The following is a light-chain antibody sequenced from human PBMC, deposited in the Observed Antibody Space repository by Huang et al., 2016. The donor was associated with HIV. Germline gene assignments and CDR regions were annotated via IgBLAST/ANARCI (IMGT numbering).Light chain of an antibody. CDR2: AAS. CDR1: QGIANY. Sequence: DIQLTQSPSAMSASVGDRVSITCRESQGIANYLAWFQQKPGGAPKRLIYAASSLQSGVPARFSGSGSGTKFTLTISSLQPEDFATYYCLQHHGYPRTFGQGTKV. V-gene: IGKV1-17*03. CDR3: LQHHGYPRT. J-gene: IGKJ1*01.